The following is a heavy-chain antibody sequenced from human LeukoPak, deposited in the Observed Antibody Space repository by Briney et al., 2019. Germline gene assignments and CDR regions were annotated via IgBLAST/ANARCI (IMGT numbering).Heavy chain of an antibody. CDR1: GGSISSYY. V-gene: IGHV4-4*09. CDR3: AIAGYSSGWYITFDY. J-gene: IGHJ4*02. D-gene: IGHD6-19*01. Sequence: SETLSLTCTVSGGSISSYYWSWIRQPPGKGLEWIGYIYTSGSTNYNPSLKSRVTISVDTSKNQFSLKLSSVTAADTAVYYCAIAGYSSGWYITFDYWGQGTLVTVSS. CDR2: IYTSGST.